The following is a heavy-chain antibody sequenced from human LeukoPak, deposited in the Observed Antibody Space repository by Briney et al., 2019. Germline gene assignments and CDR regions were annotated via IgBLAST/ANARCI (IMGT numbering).Heavy chain of an antibody. D-gene: IGHD3-22*01. CDR1: GGSISRGSYY. V-gene: IGHV4-61*02. CDR2: IYTSGST. J-gene: IGHJ4*02. CDR3: ARLNYYDSSGYSKYYFDY. Sequence: SQTLSLTCTVSGGSISRGSYYWSWIRQPAGKGLEWIGRIYTSGSTNYNPSLKSRVTISVDTSKNQFSLKLSSVTAADTAVYYCARLNYYDSSGYSKYYFDYWGQGTLVTVSS.